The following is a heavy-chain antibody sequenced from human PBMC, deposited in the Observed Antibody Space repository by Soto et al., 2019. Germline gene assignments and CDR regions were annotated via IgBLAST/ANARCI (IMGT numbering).Heavy chain of an antibody. J-gene: IGHJ1*01. CDR2: ISYDGSNK. CDR1: GFTFSSYG. CDR3: AKGSTYYYDSSGYYGPEYFQH. Sequence: VQLVESGGGVVQPGRSLRLSCAASGFTFSSYGMHWVRQAPGKGLEWVAVISYDGSNKYYADSVKGRFTISRDNSKNTLYLQMNSLRAEDTAVYYCAKGSTYYYDSSGYYGPEYFQHWGQGTLVTVSS. V-gene: IGHV3-30*18. D-gene: IGHD3-22*01.